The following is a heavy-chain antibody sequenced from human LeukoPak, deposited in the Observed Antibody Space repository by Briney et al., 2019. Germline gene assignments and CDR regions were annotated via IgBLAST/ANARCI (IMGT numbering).Heavy chain of an antibody. D-gene: IGHD6-19*01. J-gene: IGHJ4*02. CDR3: AKSKTSGWKYYFDY. V-gene: IGHV5-51*01. CDR2: IYPGDSDT. CDR1: GYSFSNYW. Sequence: GESLKISYKGSGYSFSNYWIGWVRPMPGKGREWMGIIYPGDSDTRYSPSFQGQVTLSADKSISTAYLQWSSLKASDTARYYCAKSKTSGWKYYFDYWGQGTLVTVSS.